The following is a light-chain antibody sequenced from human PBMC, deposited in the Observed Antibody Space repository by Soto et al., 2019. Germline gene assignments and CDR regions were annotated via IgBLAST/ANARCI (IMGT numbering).Light chain of an antibody. CDR2: EVS. CDR1: SSDVGSYNL. CDR3: CSYAGSSTFF. J-gene: IGLJ1*01. Sequence: QSVLTQPASVSGSPGQSITISCTGTSSDVGSYNLVSWYQQHPGKAPKLMIYEVSKRPSGVSNRFSGSKSGNTASLTISGLQAEDGADYYCCSYAGSSTFFFGTGTKATVL. V-gene: IGLV2-23*02.